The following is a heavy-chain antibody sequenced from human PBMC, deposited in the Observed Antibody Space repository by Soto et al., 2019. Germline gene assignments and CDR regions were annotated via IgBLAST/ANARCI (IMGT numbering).Heavy chain of an antibody. D-gene: IGHD6-13*01. J-gene: IGHJ4*02. CDR2: IYPGDHET. V-gene: IGHV5-51*01. CDR1: GYTFSNFW. CDR3: ARSPRSSPYFDY. Sequence: PGESVKISCQCSGYTFSNFWIGWVRQLPGKGLEWMGIIYPGDHETRYSPSFHGKVTILADKSINTAYLQWNSLEASHTAFYFCARSPRSSPYFDYWGQGALVTVSA.